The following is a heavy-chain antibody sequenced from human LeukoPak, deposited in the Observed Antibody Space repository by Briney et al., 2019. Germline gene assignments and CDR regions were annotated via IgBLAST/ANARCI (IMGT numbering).Heavy chain of an antibody. J-gene: IGHJ6*03. CDR1: GGSISSSSYY. V-gene: IGHV4-39*07. CDR3: ARDYDFWSGYYTAHPLDYYYYMDV. Sequence: SETLSLTCTVSGGSISSSSYYWGWISQPPGKGLEWIGSIYYSGSTYYNPSLKSRVTISVDTSKNQFSLKLSSVTAADTAVYYCARDYDFWSGYYTAHPLDYYYYMDVWGKGTTVTVSS. CDR2: IYYSGST. D-gene: IGHD3-3*01.